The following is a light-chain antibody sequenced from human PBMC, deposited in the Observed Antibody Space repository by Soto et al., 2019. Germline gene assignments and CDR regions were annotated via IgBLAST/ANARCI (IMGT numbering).Light chain of an antibody. Sequence: DIQMTTSPSSLSASIGDRATITFRTSQDISNSLAWYQQKPGKAPKLLIFAASTLQSGVPSRFSGGGSGTEFTLTISSLQPEDVATYYCQKYNFAPWTFGQGNKVDIK. CDR2: AAS. CDR3: QKYNFAPWT. CDR1: QDISNS. J-gene: IGKJ1*01. V-gene: IGKV1-27*01.